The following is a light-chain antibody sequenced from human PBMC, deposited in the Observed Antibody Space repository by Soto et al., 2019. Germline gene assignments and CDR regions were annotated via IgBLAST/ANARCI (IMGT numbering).Light chain of an antibody. V-gene: IGKV3D-15*01. Sequence: EIVMTQSPATLSVSPGERATLSCMASQSVNIYLAWYQQKPGQAPRLLIFGASSRATGIPARFSGSGSGTEFNLTISSLQSEDFAVYYCQQYDKWPQFTFGQGTKVDIK. J-gene: IGKJ2*01. CDR1: QSVNIY. CDR3: QQYDKWPQFT. CDR2: GAS.